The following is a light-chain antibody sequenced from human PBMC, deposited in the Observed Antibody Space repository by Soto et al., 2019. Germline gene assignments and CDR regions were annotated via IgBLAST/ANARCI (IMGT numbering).Light chain of an antibody. CDR1: QSVSGW. CDR2: DAS. Sequence: IHMAQYSSTLSPSVVATVTVTYRASQSVSGWLAWYQQKPGEAPKLLIYDASALPRGVPSRFSGSGSGTKFTLTIASLQPDDFATYYCQQYETFSGTFGPGTKVDIK. V-gene: IGKV1-5*01. CDR3: QQYETFSGT. J-gene: IGKJ1*01.